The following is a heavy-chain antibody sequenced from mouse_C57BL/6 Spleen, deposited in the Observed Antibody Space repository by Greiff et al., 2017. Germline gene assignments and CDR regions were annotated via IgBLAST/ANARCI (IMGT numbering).Heavy chain of an antibody. CDR1: GFNFSDYY. Sequence: EVKLMESGGGLVQPGGSLKLSCEASGFNFSDYYMYWVRQTPEKALEWVAYISNGGGRTDYPDNVKGRFTISRDNANNTLYLQMSRLKSEDTAMYYCARSTVPYWYFDVWGTGTTVTVSS. D-gene: IGHD4-1*02. CDR3: ARSTVPYWYFDV. CDR2: ISNGGGRT. V-gene: IGHV5-12*01. J-gene: IGHJ1*03.